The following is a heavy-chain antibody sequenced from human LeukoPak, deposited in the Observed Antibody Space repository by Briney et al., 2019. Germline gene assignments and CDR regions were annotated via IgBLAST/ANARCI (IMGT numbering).Heavy chain of an antibody. CDR2: IYYSGNT. J-gene: IGHJ4*02. V-gene: IGHV4-39*01. CDR3: ARQTGSGLFILP. Sequence: SETLSLTCTVSGVSISSSNSYWGWIRQPPGKGLEWIGSIYYSGNTYYNASLKSQVSISIDTSKNQFSLRLTSVTASDAAVYYCARQTGSGLFILPGGQGTLVTVSS. D-gene: IGHD3/OR15-3a*01. CDR1: GVSISSSNSY.